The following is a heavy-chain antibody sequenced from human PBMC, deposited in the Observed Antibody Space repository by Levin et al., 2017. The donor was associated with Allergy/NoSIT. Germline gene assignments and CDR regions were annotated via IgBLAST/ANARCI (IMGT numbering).Heavy chain of an antibody. D-gene: IGHD6-19*01. CDR2: IINSGVGT. J-gene: IGHJ4*02. Sequence: SCAASGFTFNNYAMSWVRQAPGKGPERVSAIINSGVGTYYADSVKGRFTISRDNSKNTMYLQMNSLRAEDTAVYFCAKDAIRGSDQPYYFDYWGQGTLVTAS. V-gene: IGHV3-23*01. CDR3: AKDAIRGSDQPYYFDY. CDR1: GFTFNNYA.